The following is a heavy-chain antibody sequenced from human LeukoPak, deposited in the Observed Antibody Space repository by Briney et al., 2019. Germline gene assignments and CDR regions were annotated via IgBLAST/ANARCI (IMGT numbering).Heavy chain of an antibody. CDR2: ISGSGGST. CDR3: AGQGGQGPYYDFWSGYYPPVHFDY. CDR1: GFTFSSYA. V-gene: IGHV3-23*01. J-gene: IGHJ4*02. D-gene: IGHD3-3*01. Sequence: GGSLRLSCAASGFTFSSYAMSWVRQAPGKGLEWVSAISGSGGSTYYADSVKGRFTISRDNSKNTLYLQMNNLRAEDTAVYYCAGQGGQGPYYDFWSGYYPPVHFDYWGQGTLVTVSS.